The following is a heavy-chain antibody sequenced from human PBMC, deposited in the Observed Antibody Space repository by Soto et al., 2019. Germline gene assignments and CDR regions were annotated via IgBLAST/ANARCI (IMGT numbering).Heavy chain of an antibody. V-gene: IGHV4-30-4*01. CDR2: IYYSGST. D-gene: IGHD5-12*01. J-gene: IGHJ5*02. CDR1: GGSISSGDYY. Sequence: QVQLQESGPGLVKPSQTLSLTCTVSGGSISSGDYYWSWIRQPPGKGLEWIGYIYYSGSTYYNPSLKRRVTISVDTSKNQFSLKLSSVTAADTAVYYCARDIVATIARYRWFDPWGQGTLVTVSS. CDR3: ARDIVATIARYRWFDP.